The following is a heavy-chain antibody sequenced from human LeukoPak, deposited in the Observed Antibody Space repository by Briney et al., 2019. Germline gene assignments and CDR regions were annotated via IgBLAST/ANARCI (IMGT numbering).Heavy chain of an antibody. Sequence: PSQTLSLTCTVSGGSISSGDYYWSWIRQPPGKGLEWIAYMYYSGSTYYNPSLKSRVTMSADASKNQLSLKLSSVTAAHTAVYYCARPYYYDSRIDPWGQGILVTVSS. CDR1: GGSISSGDYY. CDR2: MYYSGST. CDR3: ARPYYYDSRIDP. V-gene: IGHV4-30-4*01. D-gene: IGHD3-22*01. J-gene: IGHJ5*02.